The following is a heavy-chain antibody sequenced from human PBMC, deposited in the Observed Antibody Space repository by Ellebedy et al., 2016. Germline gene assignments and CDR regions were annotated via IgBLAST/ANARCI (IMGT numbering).Heavy chain of an antibody. Sequence: SETLSLTXSVSGGSVINYGAYWSWIRQPPGRGLEWIGHIYYNGSPKLNPSLKSRVTMSVDTSKKEFSLKLNSVTAADTAVYYCARCRSALGYYLDYWGQGTLVTVPP. J-gene: IGHJ4*02. V-gene: IGHV4-61*08. CDR1: GGSVINYGAY. CDR2: IYYNGSP. CDR3: ARCRSALGYYLDY. D-gene: IGHD5-18*01.